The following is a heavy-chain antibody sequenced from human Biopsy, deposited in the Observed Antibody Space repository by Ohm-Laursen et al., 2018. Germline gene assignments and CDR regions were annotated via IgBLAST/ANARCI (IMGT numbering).Heavy chain of an antibody. J-gene: IGHJ4*02. CDR3: ARMPHFDY. CDR1: GGSTNDYF. CDR2: IYSSGGS. V-gene: IGHV4-4*07. Sequence: GTLSLTCGVSGGSTNDYFWSWIRQPAGETLEWIGRIYSSGGSSYNPSLKSRISMSMDTSNNQFSLTLTSVTAADTAVYYCARMPHFDYWGQGILVTVSS. D-gene: IGHD2-2*01.